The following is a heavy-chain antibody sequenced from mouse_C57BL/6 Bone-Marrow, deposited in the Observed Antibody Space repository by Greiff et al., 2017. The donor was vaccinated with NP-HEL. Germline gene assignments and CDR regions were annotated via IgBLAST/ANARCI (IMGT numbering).Heavy chain of an antibody. CDR2: IDPSDSYT. D-gene: IGHD3-1*01. CDR1: GYTFTSSW. Sequence: QVQLQQPGAERVGPGTSVKWSCKASGYTFTSSWRHGVKQRPGQGLEWIGVIDPSDSYTNYNQKFKGKATLTVDTSSSTAYMQLSSLTSEDSAVYYCARFGPWFAYWGQGTLVTVSA. J-gene: IGHJ3*01. V-gene: IGHV1-59*01. CDR3: ARFGPWFAY.